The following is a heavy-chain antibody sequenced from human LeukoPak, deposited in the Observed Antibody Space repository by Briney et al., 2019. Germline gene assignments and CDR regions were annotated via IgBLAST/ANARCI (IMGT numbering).Heavy chain of an antibody. J-gene: IGHJ4*02. CDR2: IYHSGST. CDR1: GYSISSGYY. D-gene: IGHD2-15*01. CDR3: ARVGGGGSSPFDY. Sequence: PSETLSLTCTVSGYSISSGYYLGWIRQPPGKGLEWIGSIYHSGSTYYNPSRKSRVTISVDTSKNQFSLKLSSVTAADTAVYYCARVGGGGSSPFDYWGQGTLVTVSS. V-gene: IGHV4-38-2*02.